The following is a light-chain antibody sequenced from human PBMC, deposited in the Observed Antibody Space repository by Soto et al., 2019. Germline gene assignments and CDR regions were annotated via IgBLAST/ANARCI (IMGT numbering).Light chain of an antibody. CDR3: SSYSGTNYHYV. CDR1: SSDVGGYNY. Sequence: QSALTQPPSASGSFGQSVTISCTGTSSDVGGYNYVSWYQQHPGKAPKLMIYEVSERPSGVPDRFSGSKSGNTASLTVSGLQADDEAYYYCSSYSGTNYHYVFGTGTKVTVL. CDR2: EVS. J-gene: IGLJ1*01. V-gene: IGLV2-8*01.